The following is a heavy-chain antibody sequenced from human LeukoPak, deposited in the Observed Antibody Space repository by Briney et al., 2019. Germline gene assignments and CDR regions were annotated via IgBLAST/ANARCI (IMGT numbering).Heavy chain of an antibody. CDR1: GFTFSSYG. D-gene: IGHD3-9*01. V-gene: IGHV3-30*18. CDR2: ISYDGSNK. J-gene: IGHJ6*04. CDR3: AKDHYDILTGYRIGDYYYGMVV. Sequence: GGSLRLSCAASGFTFSSYGMHWVRQAPGKGLEWVAVISYDGSNKYYADSVKGRFTISRDNSKNTLYLQMNSLRAEDTAVYYCAKDHYDILTGYRIGDYYYGMVVWGKGTTVTVSS.